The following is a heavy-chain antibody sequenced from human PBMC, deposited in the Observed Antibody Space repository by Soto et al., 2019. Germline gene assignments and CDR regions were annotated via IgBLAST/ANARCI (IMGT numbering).Heavy chain of an antibody. CDR2: ISWNSGSI. CDR3: AKDMGDGYCSSTSCPKKNYYYYYGMDV. Sequence: TGGSLRLSCAASGFTFDDYAMHWVRQAPGKGLEWVSGISWNSGSIGYADSVKGRFTISRDNAKNSLYLQMNSLRAEDTALYYCAKDMGDGYCSSTSCPKKNYYYYYGMDVWGQGTTVTVSS. D-gene: IGHD2-2*01. V-gene: IGHV3-9*01. CDR1: GFTFDDYA. J-gene: IGHJ6*02.